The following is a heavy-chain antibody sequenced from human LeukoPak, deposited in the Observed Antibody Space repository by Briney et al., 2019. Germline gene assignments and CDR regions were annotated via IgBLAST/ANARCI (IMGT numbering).Heavy chain of an antibody. CDR3: AREYGVGYYFDY. D-gene: IGHD4-17*01. CDR2: IFYTGST. Sequence: SETLSLTCTVSGGSTSSNSFYWGWIRQPPGKGLEWIGSIFYTGSTFYNPSLQSRVIISADTSKNQLSLKLSSVTAADTAVYYCAREYGVGYYFDYWGQGTLVTVSS. J-gene: IGHJ4*02. V-gene: IGHV4-39*07. CDR1: GGSTSSNSFY.